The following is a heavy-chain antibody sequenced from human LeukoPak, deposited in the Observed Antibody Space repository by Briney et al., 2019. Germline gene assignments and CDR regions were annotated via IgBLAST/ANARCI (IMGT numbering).Heavy chain of an antibody. CDR1: GGTFSSYA. CDR3: ASSLADSSGYYPFDY. J-gene: IGHJ4*02. CDR2: IIPIFGTA. Sequence: EASVKVSCKASGGTFSSYAISWVRQAPGQGLEWMGGIIPIFGTANYAQKFQGRVTITADESTSTAYMELSSLRSEDTAVYYCASSLADSSGYYPFDYWGQGTLVTVSS. V-gene: IGHV1-69*13. D-gene: IGHD3-22*01.